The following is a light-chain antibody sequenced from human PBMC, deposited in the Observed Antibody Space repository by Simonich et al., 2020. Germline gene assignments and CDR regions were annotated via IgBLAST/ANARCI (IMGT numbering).Light chain of an antibody. Sequence: DIVMTQTPLSLSVTPGQPASISCKSSQSLLHSDGKTYLYWYLQKTGQSPQLLIYEGSNRFSGVPDRFSGSGSGTDFTLKSSRVEAEDVGVYYCMQSIQLPRITFGQGTRLEIK. V-gene: IGKV2D-29*02. CDR1: QSLLHSDGKTY. J-gene: IGKJ5*01. CDR3: MQSIQLPRIT. CDR2: EGS.